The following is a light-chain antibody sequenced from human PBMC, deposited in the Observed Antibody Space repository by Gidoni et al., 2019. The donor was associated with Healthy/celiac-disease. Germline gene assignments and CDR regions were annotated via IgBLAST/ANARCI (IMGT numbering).Light chain of an antibody. J-gene: IGKJ2*01. CDR3: QQRSNWPSYT. CDR2: DAS. V-gene: IGKV3-11*01. Sequence: EIVLTQSPATLSLSPGERATLSCRASQSVNSYLAWYQQKPGPAPRRLINDASNRATGIPARFSGSGAWTDFTLTISSLEPEDFAVYYCQQRSNWPSYTFGQGTKLEIK. CDR1: QSVNSY.